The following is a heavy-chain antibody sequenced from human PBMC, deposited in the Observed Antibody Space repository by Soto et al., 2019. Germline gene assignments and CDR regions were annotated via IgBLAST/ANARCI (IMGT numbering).Heavy chain of an antibody. CDR3: ASVKYDINNAFDI. CDR1: GGTFSSYT. J-gene: IGHJ3*02. D-gene: IGHD3-9*01. V-gene: IGHV1-69*02. CDR2: IIPILGIA. Sequence: SVKVSCKASGGTFSSYTISWVRQAPGQGLEWMGRIIPILGIANYAQKFQGRVTITTDKSTSTAYMELRSLRSEDTAVYYCASVKYDINNAFDIWGQGTMVTVSS.